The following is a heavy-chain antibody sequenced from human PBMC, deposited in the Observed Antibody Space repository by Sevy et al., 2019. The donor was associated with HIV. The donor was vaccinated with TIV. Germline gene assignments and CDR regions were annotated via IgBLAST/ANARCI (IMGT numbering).Heavy chain of an antibody. J-gene: IGHJ4*02. CDR2: TYYRSKWYN. CDR3: ARDPLLPSFGWYRTGAGLDY. V-gene: IGHV6-1*01. Sequence: SQTLSLTCAISGDSVSSNSAAWNWIRQSPSRGLEWLGRTYYRSKWYNDYAVSVKSRITINPDTSKNQFSLQLNSVTSEDTAVYYCARDPLLPSFGWYRTGAGLDYWGQGTLVTVSS. CDR1: GDSVSSNSAA. D-gene: IGHD6-19*01.